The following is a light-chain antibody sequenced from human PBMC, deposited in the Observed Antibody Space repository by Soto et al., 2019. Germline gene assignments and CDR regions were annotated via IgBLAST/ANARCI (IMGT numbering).Light chain of an antibody. Sequence: SYELTQPLSVSVALGQTARITCGGNNIGSKNVHWYQQKPGQAPVLVIYRDSNRPSGIPERFSGSNSGNTATLTISRAQAGDEADYYCQVWDSSIVVFGGGTSSPS. CDR2: RDS. V-gene: IGLV3-9*01. CDR3: QVWDSSIVV. CDR1: NIGSKN. J-gene: IGLJ2*01.